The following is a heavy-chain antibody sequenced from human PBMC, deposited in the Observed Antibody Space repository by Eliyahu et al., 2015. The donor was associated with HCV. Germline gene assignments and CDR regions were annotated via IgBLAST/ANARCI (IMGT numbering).Heavy chain of an antibody. D-gene: IGHD6-13*01. CDR1: GGSISSSGYY. Sequence: QVQLQESGPGLVKPSQTLSLTCTVXGGSISSSGYYWSWIRQHPGKGLEWIGYIYYSGSTYYNPSLKSRVTISVDTSKNQFSLKLSSVTAADTAVYYCARDPLGAAGIFKYYYYYMDVWGKGTTVTVSS. CDR2: IYYSGST. J-gene: IGHJ6*03. CDR3: ARDPLGAAGIFKYYYYYMDV. V-gene: IGHV4-31*03.